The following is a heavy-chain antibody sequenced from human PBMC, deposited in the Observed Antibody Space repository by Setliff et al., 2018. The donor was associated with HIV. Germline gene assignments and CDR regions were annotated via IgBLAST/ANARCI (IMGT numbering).Heavy chain of an antibody. CDR1: GGSISSITHY. Sequence: PSETLSLTCTVSGGSISSITHYWGWFRQPPGKGLECIGTVYYTGTTYYNSSLESRVTTSVDTSRNQFSLKLYSVTAADTAVYYCARIFGFTTASYARGNDYWGRGTLVTVSS. CDR3: ARIFGFTTASYARGNDY. CDR2: VYYTGTT. V-gene: IGHV4-39*01. J-gene: IGHJ4*02. D-gene: IGHD3-16*01.